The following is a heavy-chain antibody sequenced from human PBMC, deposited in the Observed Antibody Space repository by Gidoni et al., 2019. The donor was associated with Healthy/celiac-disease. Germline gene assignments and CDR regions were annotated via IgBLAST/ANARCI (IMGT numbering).Heavy chain of an antibody. CDR2: IYTSGST. J-gene: IGHJ4*02. CDR1: GGSISSGSYY. CDR3: ARLTYSSSSGGVDY. V-gene: IGHV4-61*02. Sequence: QVQLQESGPGLVKPSQTLSLTCTVSGGSISSGSYYWSWIRQPAGKGLEWIGRIYTSGSTNYNPSLKSRVTISVDTSKNQFSLKLSSVTAADTAVYYCARLTYSSSSGGVDYWGQGTLVTVSS. D-gene: IGHD6-6*01.